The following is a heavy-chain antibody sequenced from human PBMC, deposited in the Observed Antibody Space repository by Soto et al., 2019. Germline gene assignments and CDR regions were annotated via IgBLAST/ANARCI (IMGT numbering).Heavy chain of an antibody. J-gene: IGHJ6*02. V-gene: IGHV3-74*01. CDR1: GFTFSSYW. D-gene: IGHD3-9*01. CDR3: ARDADILTGYYIDYYYGMDV. Sequence: AGGSLRLSCAASGFTFSSYWMHWVRQAPGKGLVWVSRINSDGSSTSYADSVKGRFTISRDNAKNTLYLQMNSLRAEDTAVYYCARDADILTGYYIDYYYGMDVWGQGTTVTVSS. CDR2: INSDGSST.